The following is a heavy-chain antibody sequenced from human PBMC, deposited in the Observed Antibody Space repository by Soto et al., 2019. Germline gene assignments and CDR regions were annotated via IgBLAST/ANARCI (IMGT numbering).Heavy chain of an antibody. J-gene: IGHJ3*02. CDR3: ARESPHDAFDI. V-gene: IGHV3-21*01. CDR2: ISSSSSYI. Sequence: EVQLVESGGGLVKPGGSLRLSCAASGFTFSSYSMNWVRQAPGKGLEWVSSISSSSSYIYYADSVKGRFTISRDNAKNSLYLPINSRGAEDTAVYYCARESPHDAFDIWGQGTMVTVSS. CDR1: GFTFSSYS.